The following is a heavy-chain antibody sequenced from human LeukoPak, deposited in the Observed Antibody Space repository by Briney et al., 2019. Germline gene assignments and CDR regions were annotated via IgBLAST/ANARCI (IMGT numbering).Heavy chain of an antibody. CDR2: ISTYNGDT. V-gene: IGHV1-18*01. J-gene: IGHJ4*02. D-gene: IGHD6-19*01. CDR1: GYTFTKYG. CDR3: ARDPSNTSGWYIYFDY. Sequence: ASVTVSCTASGYTFTKYGIAWVRQAPGQGLEWMGWISTYNGDTKYAQKLQGRVTMTTDTSTTTAYMELRSLRSDDTAVYYCARDPSNTSGWYIYFDYWGQGSLVTVSS.